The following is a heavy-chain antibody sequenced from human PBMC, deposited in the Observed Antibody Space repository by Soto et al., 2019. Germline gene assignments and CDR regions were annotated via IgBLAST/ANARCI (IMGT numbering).Heavy chain of an antibody. Sequence: EVQLVESGGGLVQPGGSLRLSCAASGFTFSSYWMRWVRQAPGKGLEWVANIKQDGSEKHYVDSVKGRFTISRDNAKNSLYLQMNSLRAEDTAVYYCARQLVSSGYYYPFDYWGQGTLVTVSS. CDR2: IKQDGSEK. J-gene: IGHJ4*02. D-gene: IGHD3-22*01. CDR1: GFTFSSYW. CDR3: ARQLVSSGYYYPFDY. V-gene: IGHV3-7*03.